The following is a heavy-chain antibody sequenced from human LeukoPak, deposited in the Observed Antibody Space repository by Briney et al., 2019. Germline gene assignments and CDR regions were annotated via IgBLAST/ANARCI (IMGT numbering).Heavy chain of an antibody. CDR3: AKSVAAAGLNWFDP. CDR2: ISGSGGST. Sequence: GGSLRLSCAASGSTFSSYAMSWVRQAPGKGLEWVSAISGSGGSTYYADSVKGRFTISRDNSKNTLYLQMNSLRAEDTAVYYCAKSVAAAGLNWFDPWGQGTLVTVSS. J-gene: IGHJ5*02. D-gene: IGHD6-13*01. V-gene: IGHV3-23*01. CDR1: GSTFSSYA.